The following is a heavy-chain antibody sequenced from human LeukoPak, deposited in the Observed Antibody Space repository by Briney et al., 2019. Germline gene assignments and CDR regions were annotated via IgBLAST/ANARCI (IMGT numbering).Heavy chain of an antibody. CDR1: GFTVSSNY. J-gene: IGHJ3*02. Sequence: PGGSLRLSCAASGFTVSSNYMSWVRQAPGKGLEWVGRIKSKTDGGTTDYAAPVKGRFTISRDDSKNTLYLQMNSLKTEDTAVYYCFMTTVEQPDLNDAFDIWGQGTMVTVSS. CDR2: IKSKTDGGTT. CDR3: FMTTVEQPDLNDAFDI. D-gene: IGHD4-23*01. V-gene: IGHV3-15*01.